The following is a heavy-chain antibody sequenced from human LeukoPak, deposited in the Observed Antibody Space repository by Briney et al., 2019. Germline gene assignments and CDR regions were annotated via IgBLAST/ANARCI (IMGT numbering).Heavy chain of an antibody. CDR2: ISGSGGST. Sequence: GGSLRLSCAASGFTFSSYAMSWVRQAPGKGLEWVSAISGSGGSTYYADSVKGRFTISRDNSKNTLYLQTNSLRAEDTAVYYCAKSRSRTTVVTPGDYWGQGTLVTVSS. CDR1: GFTFSSYA. V-gene: IGHV3-23*01. CDR3: AKSRSRTTVVTPGDY. D-gene: IGHD4-23*01. J-gene: IGHJ4*02.